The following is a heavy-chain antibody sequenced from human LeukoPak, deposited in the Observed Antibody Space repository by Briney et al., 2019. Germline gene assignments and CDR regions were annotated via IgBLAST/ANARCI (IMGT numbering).Heavy chain of an antibody. CDR1: GGSISSYY. J-gene: IGHJ4*02. CDR2: IYYSGST. V-gene: IGHV4-59*01. D-gene: IGHD3-10*01. Sequence: PSETLSLTCTVSGGSISSYYWSWIRQPPGKGLEWIGYIYYSGSTNHNPSLKSRVTISVDTSKNQFSLKLSSVTAADTAVYYCARGMGSPQSFDYWGQGTLVTVSS. CDR3: ARGMGSPQSFDY.